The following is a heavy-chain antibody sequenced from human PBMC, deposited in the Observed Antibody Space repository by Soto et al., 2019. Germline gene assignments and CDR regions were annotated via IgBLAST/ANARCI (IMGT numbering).Heavy chain of an antibody. CDR2: IYYSGST. V-gene: IGHV4-59*01. CDR3: ARVKYYYDSSGYFPWFDP. Sequence: PPGKGLEWIGYIYYSGSTNYNPSLKSRVTISVDTSKNQFSLKLSSVTAADTAVYYCARVKYYYDSSGYFPWFDPWGQGTLFTVSS. D-gene: IGHD3-22*01. J-gene: IGHJ5*02.